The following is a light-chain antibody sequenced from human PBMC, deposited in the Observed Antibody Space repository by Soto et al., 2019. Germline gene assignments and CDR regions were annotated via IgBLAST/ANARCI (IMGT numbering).Light chain of an antibody. CDR1: SSDVGSYNL. J-gene: IGLJ1*01. CDR3: CSYAGSTTFYV. CDR2: EVS. Sequence: QSALTQPASVSGSPGQSITISCTGTSSDVGSYNLVSWYQQHPGKAPKLMIYEVSKRPSGVSTRFSGSKSGYRASLTISGLQAEDEADYYCCSYAGSTTFYVFGTRTKVTVL. V-gene: IGLV2-23*02.